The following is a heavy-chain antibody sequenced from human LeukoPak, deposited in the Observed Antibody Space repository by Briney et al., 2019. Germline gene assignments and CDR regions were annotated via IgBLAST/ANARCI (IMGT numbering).Heavy chain of an antibody. D-gene: IGHD5-18*01. V-gene: IGHV1-18*01. CDR1: GYSFTSYG. Sequence: ASVKVSCKVSGYSFTSYGITWVRQAPGQGLEWMGWISTYDGNANYAQKLQGRVTMTTDTSTITAYMELRSLRSDDTAVYYCARAPSGFTYGPGDHWGQGTLVTVSS. CDR2: ISTYDGNA. J-gene: IGHJ4*02. CDR3: ARAPSGFTYGPGDH.